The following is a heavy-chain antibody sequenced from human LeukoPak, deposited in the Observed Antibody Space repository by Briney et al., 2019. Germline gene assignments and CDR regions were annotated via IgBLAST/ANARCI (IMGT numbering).Heavy chain of an antibody. Sequence: HPGGSLRLSCAASGFPFSSYAMNWVRQAPGKGLEWVSVIAGSDGFTQYADSVKGRFTISRVNSKNTVYLQMSRLRVEDTALYYCVRSLDYWGQGTLVTVSS. J-gene: IGHJ4*02. CDR3: VRSLDY. CDR1: GFPFSSYA. V-gene: IGHV3-23*01. CDR2: IAGSDGFT.